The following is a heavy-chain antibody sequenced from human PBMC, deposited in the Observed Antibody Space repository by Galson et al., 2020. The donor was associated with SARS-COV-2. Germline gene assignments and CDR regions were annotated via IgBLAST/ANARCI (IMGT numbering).Heavy chain of an antibody. V-gene: IGHV3-30*18. Sequence: GESLKISCAASGFTFSSYGMHWVRQAPGKGPEWVAVISYDGSNKYYADSVKGRFTISRDNSKNTLYLQMNSLRAEDTAVYYCAKENYDILTGYYDGMDVWGQGTTVTVSS. J-gene: IGHJ6*02. CDR1: GFTFSSYG. CDR2: ISYDGSNK. CDR3: AKENYDILTGYYDGMDV. D-gene: IGHD3-9*01.